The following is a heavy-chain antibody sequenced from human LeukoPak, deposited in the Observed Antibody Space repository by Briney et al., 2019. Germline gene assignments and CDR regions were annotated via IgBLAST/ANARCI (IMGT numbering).Heavy chain of an antibody. Sequence: SETLSLTCAVYGGFISGHYWSWIRQPPGKGLEWIGEINHSGITSYNSSLMGRVTISVDTSKNQFSLKLSSVTAADTAVYYCARGRRFDPWGQGTLVTVSS. CDR1: GGFISGHY. J-gene: IGHJ5*02. CDR3: ARGRRFDP. CDR2: INHSGIT. V-gene: IGHV4-34*01.